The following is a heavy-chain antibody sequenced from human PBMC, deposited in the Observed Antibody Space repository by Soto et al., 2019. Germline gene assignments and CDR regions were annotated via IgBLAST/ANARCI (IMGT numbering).Heavy chain of an antibody. CDR3: ARGPNYYYDSSGYPLFDY. CDR2: ISAYNGNT. Sequence: ASVKVSCKASGYTFTSYGISWVRQAPEQGLEWMGWISAYNGNTNYAQKLQGRVTMTTDTSTSTAYMELRSLRSDDTAVYYCARGPNYYYDSSGYPLFDYWGQGTLVTVSS. J-gene: IGHJ4*02. D-gene: IGHD3-22*01. CDR1: GYTFTSYG. V-gene: IGHV1-18*01.